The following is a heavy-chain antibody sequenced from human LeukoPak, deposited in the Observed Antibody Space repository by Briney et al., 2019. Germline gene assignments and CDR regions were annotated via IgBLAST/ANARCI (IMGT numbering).Heavy chain of an antibody. CDR2: IYKNGGT. Sequence: PSETLSLTCTVSGGSISNYYSTWIRQSPGKGLEWIGYIYKNGGTNYNPSLKSRVIISADTSKNRFSLRLNSLIATDTALYYCARHKGPHIARIVLRNNWFDSWGQGILVIVSS. CDR3: ARHKGPHIARIVLRNNWFDS. J-gene: IGHJ5*01. CDR1: GGSISNYY. D-gene: IGHD3-22*01. V-gene: IGHV4-59*08.